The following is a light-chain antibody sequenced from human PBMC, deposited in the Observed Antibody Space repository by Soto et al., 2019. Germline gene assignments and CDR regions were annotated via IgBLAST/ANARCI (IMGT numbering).Light chain of an antibody. CDR2: DGG. V-gene: IGLV3-21*02. CDR3: QVWDSPRDHYV. Sequence: SYELTQAPSVSVAPGQTATIPCGGKDVGIKSVHWYQQKPGQAPVVVVFDGGARPSGIPDRFSGSTSGSTATLTISRVEAGDEADYFCQVWDSPRDHYVFGNGTKVTVL. CDR1: DVGIKS. J-gene: IGLJ1*01.